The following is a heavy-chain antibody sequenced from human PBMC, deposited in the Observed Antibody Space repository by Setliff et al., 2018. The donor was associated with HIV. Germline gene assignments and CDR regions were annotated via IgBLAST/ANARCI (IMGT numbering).Heavy chain of an antibody. CDR1: RHSISNGYY. Sequence: SETLSLTCSVFRHSISNGYYWGWVRQPPGKGLEWVGSISYSGSTSYNPSLKSRVTMSVDTSKNQFSLKLSSVTAADTAVYYCARDIRGSNNWFDPWGQGTLVTVSS. V-gene: IGHV4-38-2*02. J-gene: IGHJ5*02. CDR3: ARDIRGSNNWFDP. D-gene: IGHD3-16*01. CDR2: ISYSGST.